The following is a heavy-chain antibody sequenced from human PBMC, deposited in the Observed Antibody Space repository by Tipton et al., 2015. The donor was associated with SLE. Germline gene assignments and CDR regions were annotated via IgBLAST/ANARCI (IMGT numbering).Heavy chain of an antibody. D-gene: IGHD2-15*01. Sequence: LRLSCAASGFTFSSYGMHWVRQAPGKGLEWIGSIYYSGSTYYNPSLKSRVTISVDTSKNQFSLKLSSVTAADTAVYYCARLPRSSGGYCSGGSCYALGYWGQGTLVTVSS. J-gene: IGHJ4*02. CDR2: IYYSGST. V-gene: IGHV4-59*04. CDR1: GFTFSSYG. CDR3: ARLPRSSGGYCSGGSCYALGY.